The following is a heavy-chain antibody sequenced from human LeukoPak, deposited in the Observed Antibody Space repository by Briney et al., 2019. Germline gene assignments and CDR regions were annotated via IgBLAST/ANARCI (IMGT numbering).Heavy chain of an antibody. CDR2: INHSGST. J-gene: IGHJ5*02. V-gene: IGHV4-34*01. Sequence: SETLSLTCAVYGGSFSGYYWSWIRQPPGKGLEWIGEINHSGSTNYNPSLKSRVTISVDTSRNQFSLKLSSVTAADTAVYYCASRVYSNSWFDPWGQGTLVTVSS. CDR3: ASRVYSNSWFDP. D-gene: IGHD4-11*01. CDR1: GGSFSGYY.